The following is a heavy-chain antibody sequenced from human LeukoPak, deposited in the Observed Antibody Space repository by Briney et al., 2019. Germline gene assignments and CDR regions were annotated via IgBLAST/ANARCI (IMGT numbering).Heavy chain of an antibody. D-gene: IGHD3-3*01. CDR1: GFTFSSYA. V-gene: IGHV3-23*01. Sequence: AGGSLRLSCAASGFTFSSYAMSWVRQAPGKGLEWVSAVSGGGGSTYYADSVKGRFTTSRDNSKNTLYLQMNSLRAEDTAVYYCAAPFWSGYYFGMWDYRGQGTLVTVSS. J-gene: IGHJ4*02. CDR2: VSGGGGST. CDR3: AAPFWSGYYFGMWDY.